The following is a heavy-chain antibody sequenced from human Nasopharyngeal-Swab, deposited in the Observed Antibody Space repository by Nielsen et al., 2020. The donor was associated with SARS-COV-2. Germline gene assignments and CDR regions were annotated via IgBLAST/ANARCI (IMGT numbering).Heavy chain of an antibody. CDR3: ARGTPVAGTGHLWDY. D-gene: IGHD6-19*01. CDR2: INAATGKT. J-gene: IGHJ4*02. V-gene: IGHV1-3*01. Sequence: VRQAPGQRPEWMGWINAATGKTKYSQKFQDRVTITRDTSANTAYVELSSLKSEDTAVYYCARGTPVAGTGHLWDYWGQGTLVTVSS.